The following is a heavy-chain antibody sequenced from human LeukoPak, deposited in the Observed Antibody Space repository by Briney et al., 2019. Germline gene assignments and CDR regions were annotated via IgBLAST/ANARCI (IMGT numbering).Heavy chain of an antibody. Sequence: GGSLRLSCAASRFTFSNYGVNWVRQAPGKGPEWVSYINSRSSTIYYADSVRGRFTISRDNAKNSLYLQMNSLKAEDTAVYYCAKGMSGEPSFYGMDVWGQGTTVTVSS. CDR2: INSRSSTI. J-gene: IGHJ6*02. CDR1: RFTFSNYG. V-gene: IGHV3-48*01. D-gene: IGHD1-14*01. CDR3: AKGMSGEPSFYGMDV.